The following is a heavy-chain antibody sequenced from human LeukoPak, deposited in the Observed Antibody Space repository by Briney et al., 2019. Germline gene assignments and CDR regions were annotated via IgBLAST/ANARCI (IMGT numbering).Heavy chain of an antibody. D-gene: IGHD3-10*01. J-gene: IGHJ4*02. CDR2: IIPIFGTA. Sequence: SVKVSCXASGGTSNLFSISWVRQAPGQGLEWMGRIIPIFGTANYAQKFQGRVTITTDESTSTAYMELSSLRSEDTAVYYCARDGNHYGSGSSHFDYWGQGTLVTVSS. CDR3: ARDGNHYGSGSSHFDY. V-gene: IGHV1-69*05. CDR1: GGTSNLFS.